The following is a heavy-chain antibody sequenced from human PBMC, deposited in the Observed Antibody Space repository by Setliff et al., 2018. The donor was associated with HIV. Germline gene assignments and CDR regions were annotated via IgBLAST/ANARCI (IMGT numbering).Heavy chain of an antibody. CDR2: INSDGSII. CDR1: GFTFGPFW. V-gene: IGHV3-74*01. Sequence: SGGSLRLSCVASGFTFGPFWMHWARQAPGEGLEWVSYINSDGSIITYGESVKGRFTVSRDNAKNTLYLQMNSLRAEDTAVYYCARGGNYFDYWGQGTLVTVSS. D-gene: IGHD2-15*01. CDR3: ARGGNYFDY. J-gene: IGHJ4*02.